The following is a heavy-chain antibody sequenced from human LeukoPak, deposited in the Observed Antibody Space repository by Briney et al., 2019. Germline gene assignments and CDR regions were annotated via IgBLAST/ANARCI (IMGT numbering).Heavy chain of an antibody. V-gene: IGHV3-21*01. CDR2: ISSSSSYI. CDR1: GFTFSSYS. CDR3: AREQGNTKRGAFDI. J-gene: IGHJ3*02. Sequence: GGSLRLSCAASGFTFSSYSMNWVRQAPGKGLEWVSSISSSSSYIYYADSVKGRFTISRDNAKNSLYLQMNSLRAEDTAVYYCAREQGNTKRGAFDIWGQGTMVTVSS. D-gene: IGHD2-8*01.